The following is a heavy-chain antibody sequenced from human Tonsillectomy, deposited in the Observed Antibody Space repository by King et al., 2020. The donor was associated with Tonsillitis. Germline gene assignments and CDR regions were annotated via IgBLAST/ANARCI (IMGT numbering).Heavy chain of an antibody. J-gene: IGHJ6*04. CDR3: AKDRDFWRPEEMDV. Sequence: VQLVESGGGLVQPGGSLRLSCAASGFTFSSYAMSWVRQAPGKGLEGVSAFRGSGGRTYYADSVKGRFTISRDNSKNTLYLKMNSLRAEDTAVYYCAKDRDFWRPEEMDVWGKGTTVTVSS. V-gene: IGHV3-23*04. D-gene: IGHD3-3*01. CDR1: GFTFSSYA. CDR2: FRGSGGRT.